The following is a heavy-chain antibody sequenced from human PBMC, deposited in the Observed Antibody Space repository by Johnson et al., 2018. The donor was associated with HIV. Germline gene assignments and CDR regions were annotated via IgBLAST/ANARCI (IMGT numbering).Heavy chain of an antibody. CDR2: IKQDGSEK. J-gene: IGHJ3*02. CDR3: AKGRWEATTYDDAFDI. Sequence: VQLVESGGGLVQPGGSLRLSCAASGFTFSSYGMHWVRRAPGKGLEWVANIKQDGSEKYYVDSLKGRFTISRDNTKNSLYLQMNSLRAEDTALYYCAKGRWEATTYDDAFDIWGQGTMVTVSS. V-gene: IGHV3-7*03. CDR1: GFTFSSYG. D-gene: IGHD1-26*01.